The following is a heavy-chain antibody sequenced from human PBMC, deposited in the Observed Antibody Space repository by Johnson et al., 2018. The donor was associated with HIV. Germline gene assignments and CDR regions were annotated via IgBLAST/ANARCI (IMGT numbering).Heavy chain of an antibody. D-gene: IGHD1-1*01. V-gene: IGHV3-33*08. Sequence: QLVESGGGVVQPGRSLRLSCAASGFTFSSYAMHWVRQAPGKGLEWVAVMWYDGSNKYYADSVKGRFTISRDNSKNTLYLQMNSLRDEDTAVYFCARGGGWKGSFDIWGQGTMVTVSS. CDR3: ARGGGWKGSFDI. J-gene: IGHJ3*02. CDR1: GFTFSSYA. CDR2: MWYDGSNK.